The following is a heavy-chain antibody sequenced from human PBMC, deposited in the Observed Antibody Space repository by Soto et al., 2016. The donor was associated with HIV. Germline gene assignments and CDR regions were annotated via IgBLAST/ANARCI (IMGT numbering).Heavy chain of an antibody. D-gene: IGHD2-15*01. Sequence: QVQLQESGPGLVKPSETLSLTCTVSGGSVSSGSYYWSWIRQPPGKGLEWIGYIYYSGSTNYNPSLKSRVTISVDTSKNQFSLKLSSVTAADTAVYYCAYGGKNADFDYWGQGTLVTVSS. CDR1: GGSVSSGSYY. CDR3: AYGGKNADFDY. V-gene: IGHV4-61*01. J-gene: IGHJ4*02. CDR2: IYYSGST.